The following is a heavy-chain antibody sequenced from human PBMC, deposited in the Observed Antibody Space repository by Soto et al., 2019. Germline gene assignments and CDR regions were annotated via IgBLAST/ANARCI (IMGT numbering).Heavy chain of an antibody. CDR2: INHSGST. J-gene: IGHJ6*03. CDR3: ARAGEYSSSSYYYYYYMDV. Sequence: SETLSLTCAVYGESFSGYYWSWIRQPPGKGLEWIGEINHSGSTNYNPSLKSRVTISVDTSKNQFSLKLSSVTAADTAVYYCARAGEYSSSSYYYYYYMDVWGKGTTVTVSS. V-gene: IGHV4-34*01. CDR1: GESFSGYY. D-gene: IGHD6-6*01.